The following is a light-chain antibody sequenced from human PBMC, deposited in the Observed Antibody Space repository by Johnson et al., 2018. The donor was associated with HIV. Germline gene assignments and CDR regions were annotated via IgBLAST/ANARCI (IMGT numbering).Light chain of an antibody. CDR1: SSNIGNNY. V-gene: IGLV1-51*01. CDR3: GTWDGSLSVI. CDR2: DNN. Sequence: VLTQPPSVSAAPGQKVSISCSGSSSNIGNNYVSWYQQLPGTAPKLLIYDNNKRPSGIPDRFSGSKSGTSATLGITGLQTGDEADYYCGTWDGSLSVIFGNGTTVTVL. J-gene: IGLJ1*01.